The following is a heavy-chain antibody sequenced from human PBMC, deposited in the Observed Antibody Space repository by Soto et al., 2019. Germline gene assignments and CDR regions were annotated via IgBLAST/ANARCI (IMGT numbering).Heavy chain of an antibody. V-gene: IGHV3-30*18. J-gene: IGHJ4*02. D-gene: IGHD3-16*01. CDR2: ISYDGSNK. CDR1: GFTFSSYG. CDR3: AKSHEVNTLDY. Sequence: GGSLRLSCAASGFTFSSYGMHWVRQAPGKGLEWVAVISYDGSNKYYADSVKGRFTISRDNSKNTLYLQMNSLRAEDTAVYYCAKSHEVNTLDYWGQGTLVTVSS.